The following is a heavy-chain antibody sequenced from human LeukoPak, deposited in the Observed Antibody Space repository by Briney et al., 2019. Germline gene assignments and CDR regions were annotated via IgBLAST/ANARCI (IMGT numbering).Heavy chain of an antibody. CDR2: ISAYNGNT. CDR1: XXXXTXXG. V-gene: IGHV1-18*03. J-gene: IGHJ4*02. CDR3: ARDRFRDVDY. Sequence: GASVKVXXXXXXXXXTXXGXXWVRQXPGQGLEWMGWISAYNGNTNYAQKLQGRVTMNTDTSTSTAHMELRSLRSDDMAVYYCARDRFRDVDYWGQGTLVTVSS.